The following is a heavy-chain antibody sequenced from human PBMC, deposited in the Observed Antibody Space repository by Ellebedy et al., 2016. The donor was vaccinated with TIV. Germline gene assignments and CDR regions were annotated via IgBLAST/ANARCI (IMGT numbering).Heavy chain of an antibody. Sequence: SETLSLXXTVSGGSIRSYFWSWIRQPPGKGLEWIGYIYYSGSTNYNPSLKSRVTISVDTSKNQFSLKLSSVTAADTAAYYCARWGIWFGDLFGWFDPWGQGTLVTVSS. V-gene: IGHV4-59*01. CDR3: ARWGIWFGDLFGWFDP. CDR2: IYYSGST. J-gene: IGHJ5*02. D-gene: IGHD3-10*01. CDR1: GGSIRSYF.